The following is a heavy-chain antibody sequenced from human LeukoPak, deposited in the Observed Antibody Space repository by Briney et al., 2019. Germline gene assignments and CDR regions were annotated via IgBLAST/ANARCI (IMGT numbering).Heavy chain of an antibody. D-gene: IGHD7-27*01. CDR1: GGSISRYY. V-gene: IGHV4-59*01. CDR2: IYYSGST. J-gene: IGHJ6*02. Sequence: SETLSLTCTVSGGSISRYYWSWIRQPPGKGLEWDGYIYYSGSTNYNPSLKSRVTISVDTSKNQLSLKLSSVTAADTAVYYCARGPSGVGFYYYYGMDVWGQGTTVTVSS. CDR3: ARGPSGVGFYYYYGMDV.